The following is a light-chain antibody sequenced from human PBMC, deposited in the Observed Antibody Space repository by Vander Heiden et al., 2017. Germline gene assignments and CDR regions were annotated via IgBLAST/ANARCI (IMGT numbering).Light chain of an antibody. CDR3: QQYNNWWT. J-gene: IGKJ1*01. Sequence: EIVMTQSPATLSVSPGERATLSCRASQSVSSNLAWYQQKPGQAPRLLIYGASTRATGIPARFSGRGSGTEFTLTISSLQSVDFAVYYCQQYNNWWTFGQGTKVEIK. CDR2: GAS. CDR1: QSVSSN. V-gene: IGKV3-15*01.